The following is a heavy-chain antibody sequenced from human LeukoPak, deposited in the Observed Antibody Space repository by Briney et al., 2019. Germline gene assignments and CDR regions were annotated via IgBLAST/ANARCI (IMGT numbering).Heavy chain of an antibody. D-gene: IGHD3-9*01. CDR2: IISSSAYI. V-gene: IGHV3-21*01. J-gene: IGHJ6*02. CDR1: GFTFSSYS. CDR3: ARGPLLRYFDWLLYYYYGMDV. Sequence: GGSLRLSCAASGFTFSSYSMNWVRQAPGKGLEWVSSIISSSAYIYYADSVKGLFTISRDNSKNTLYLQMNSLRAEDTAVYYCARGPLLRYFDWLLYYYYGMDVWGQGTTVTVSS.